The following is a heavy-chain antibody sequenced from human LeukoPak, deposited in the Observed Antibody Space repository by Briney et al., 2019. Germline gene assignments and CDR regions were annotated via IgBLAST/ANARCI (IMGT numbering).Heavy chain of an antibody. J-gene: IGHJ6*02. CDR1: GGSFSGYY. CDR2: INHSGST. D-gene: IGHD4-17*01. V-gene: IGHV4-34*01. CDR3: ARGFDYGDYQYYYYGMDV. Sequence: PSETLSLTCAVYGGSFSGYYWSWIRQPPGKGLEWIGEINHSGSTNYNPSLKSRVTISVDTSENQFSLKLSTVTAADTAVYYCARGFDYGDYQYYYYGMDVWGQGTTVTVSS.